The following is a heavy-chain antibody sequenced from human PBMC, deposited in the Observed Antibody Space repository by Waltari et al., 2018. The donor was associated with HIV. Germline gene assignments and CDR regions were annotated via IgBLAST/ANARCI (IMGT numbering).Heavy chain of an antibody. J-gene: IGHJ5*02. Sequence: QLQQSGPGLLKHPHTHSLTCDISGDPVSRNSAAWNWIRQSPSRGLEWLGRTYYRSRWYNEYAASVKSRISFNSDTSKNQFSLQLKSVTPEDTAVYYCARGGQWLKWFGPWGQGTLVTVSS. V-gene: IGHV6-1*01. CDR1: GDPVSRNSAA. CDR2: TYYRSRWYN. D-gene: IGHD6-19*01. CDR3: ARGGQWLKWFGP.